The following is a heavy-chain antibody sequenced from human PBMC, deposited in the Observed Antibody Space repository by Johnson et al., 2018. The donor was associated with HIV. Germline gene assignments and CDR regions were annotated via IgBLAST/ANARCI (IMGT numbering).Heavy chain of an antibody. D-gene: IGHD6-19*01. V-gene: IGHV3-30-3*01. CDR3: ARAGAVGFDAFDI. Sequence: QVQLVESGGSVVQPGRSLRLSCAASGITFSDYAMHWVRQAPGKGLEWVAVISYDGSNKYYADSVKGRFTISRDNSKNTLYLQMNSLRAEDTAVYYCARAGAVGFDAFDIWGQGTMVTVSS. CDR1: GITFSDYA. CDR2: ISYDGSNK. J-gene: IGHJ3*02.